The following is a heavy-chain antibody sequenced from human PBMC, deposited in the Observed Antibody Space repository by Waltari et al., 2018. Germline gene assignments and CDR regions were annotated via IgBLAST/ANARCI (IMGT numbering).Heavy chain of an antibody. CDR1: GGSFSGYY. CDR2: INHSGST. J-gene: IGHJ4*02. V-gene: IGHV4-34*01. D-gene: IGHD2-8*01. CDR3: ARGPPICTNGVCYPRAFDY. Sequence: QVQLQQWGAGLLKPSETLSLTCAVYGGSFSGYYWSWIRQPPGKGLEWIGEINHSGSTNYNPSLKIRVTISVDTSKNQFSLKLSSVTAADTAVYYCARGPPICTNGVCYPRAFDYWGQGTLVTVSS.